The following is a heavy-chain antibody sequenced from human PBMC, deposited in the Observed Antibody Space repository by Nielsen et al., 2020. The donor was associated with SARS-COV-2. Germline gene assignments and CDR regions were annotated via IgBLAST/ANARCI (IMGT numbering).Heavy chain of an antibody. CDR1: GGSITTYY. CDR3: ARDDDNWGSLAY. Sequence: GSLRLSCAVSGGSITTYYWHWIRQSPGKGLEWIGYIYYSGNTNYNPSLKSRVTISVGTSKNQFSLKLSSVTAADTAVYYCARDDDNWGSLAYWGQGTLVTVSS. D-gene: IGHD7-27*01. CDR2: IYYSGNT. J-gene: IGHJ4*02. V-gene: IGHV4-59*13.